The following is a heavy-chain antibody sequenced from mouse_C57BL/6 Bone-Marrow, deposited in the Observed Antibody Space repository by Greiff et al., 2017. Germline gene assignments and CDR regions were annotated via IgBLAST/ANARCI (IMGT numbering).Heavy chain of an antibody. V-gene: IGHV1-81*01. Sequence: QVQLQQSGAELARPGASVKLSCKASGYTFTSYGISWVKQRTGQGLEWIGEIYPRSGNTYYNDKFKGKATLTADKSSSTAYMELRSLKSEDSAGYFCARGWLYFDYWGQGTTLTVSS. CDR1: GYTFTSYG. CDR3: ARGWLYFDY. J-gene: IGHJ2*01. D-gene: IGHD2-3*01. CDR2: IYPRSGNT.